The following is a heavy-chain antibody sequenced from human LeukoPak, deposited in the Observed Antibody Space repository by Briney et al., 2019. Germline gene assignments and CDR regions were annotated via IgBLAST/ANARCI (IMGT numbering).Heavy chain of an antibody. V-gene: IGHV4-34*01. CDR1: DKSFSGYY. Sequence: SSETLSLTCAVYDKSFSGYYWSWIRQPPGKGLEWIGEINHSGSTNYNPSLKSRVTISVDTSKNQFSLKLSSVTAADTAVYYCARDGDYDFWSGYYTYYFDYWGQGTLVTVSS. J-gene: IGHJ4*02. CDR2: INHSGST. CDR3: ARDGDYDFWSGYYTYYFDY. D-gene: IGHD3-3*01.